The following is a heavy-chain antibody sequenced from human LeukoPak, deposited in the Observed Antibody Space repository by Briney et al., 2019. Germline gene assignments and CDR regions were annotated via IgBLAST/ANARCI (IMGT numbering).Heavy chain of an antibody. CDR2: ISWNSGII. V-gene: IGHV3-9*01. J-gene: IGHJ6*02. CDR3: AKAPSLTGGMDV. Sequence: GGSLRLSCAASGFAFDDFAMHWVRQDPGKGLEWVSGISWNSGIIIYADSVKGRFTISRDNAKNSLYLQMNSLRVEDTALCYCAKAPSLTGGMDVWGQGTTVTVSS. CDR1: GFAFDDFA. D-gene: IGHD3-10*01.